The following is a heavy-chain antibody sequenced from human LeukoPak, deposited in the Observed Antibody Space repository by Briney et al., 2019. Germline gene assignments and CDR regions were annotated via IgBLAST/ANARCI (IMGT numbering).Heavy chain of an antibody. J-gene: IGHJ4*02. CDR2: INAYNGNT. Sequence: ASVTVSFKSSGYTFSSYGFGWVRQAPGQGLGWMGWINAYNGNTNYAQNLQGRVTMTTDTSTSTAYLELRSLRSDDTAVYYCARRQGTTLNFDYWGQGPLVTVSS. CDR3: ARRQGTTLNFDY. V-gene: IGHV1-18*01. D-gene: IGHD1-1*01. CDR1: GYTFSSYG.